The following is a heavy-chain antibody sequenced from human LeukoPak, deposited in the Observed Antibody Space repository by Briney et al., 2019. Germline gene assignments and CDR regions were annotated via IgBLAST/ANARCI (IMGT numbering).Heavy chain of an antibody. J-gene: IGHJ3*02. Sequence: GGSLRLSYAASGFTFSSYAMSWVRQAPGKGLEWVSAISGSGGSTYYADSVKGRFTISRDNFKNTLYLQMNSLRAEDTAVYYCANFVGATPDAFDIWGQGTMVTVSS. D-gene: IGHD1-26*01. V-gene: IGHV3-23*01. CDR1: GFTFSSYA. CDR2: ISGSGGST. CDR3: ANFVGATPDAFDI.